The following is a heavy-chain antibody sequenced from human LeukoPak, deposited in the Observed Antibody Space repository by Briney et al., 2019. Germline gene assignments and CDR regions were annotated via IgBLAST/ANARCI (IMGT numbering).Heavy chain of an antibody. CDR3: ARNMGKDIYGYYFYYYTDV. V-gene: IGHV4-39*07. CDR1: GGSISSGTYY. J-gene: IGHJ6*03. Sequence: SETLSLTCTVSGGSISSGTYYWGWIRQPPGKGPEWIGSIYYSGRTYLNPSLKSRVTTSVDTSKNQLSLKLSSVTAADTAVYYCARNMGKDIYGYYFYYYTDVWGKGTTVTVSS. CDR2: IYYSGRT. D-gene: IGHD5-18*01.